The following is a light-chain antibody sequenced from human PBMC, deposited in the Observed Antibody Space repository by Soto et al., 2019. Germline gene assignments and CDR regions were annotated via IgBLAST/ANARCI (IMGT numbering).Light chain of an antibody. CDR1: SSDVGAYNY. Sequence: QSALTQPASVSGSPGQSITISCTGTSSDVGAYNYVSWYQQHPGKAPKLMIYHDSNRPSGVSNRFSGSKSGNTASLTISELQAEDEADYYCSSYTTSSTYVFGTGTKLTVL. CDR3: SSYTTSSTYV. J-gene: IGLJ1*01. V-gene: IGLV2-14*01. CDR2: HDS.